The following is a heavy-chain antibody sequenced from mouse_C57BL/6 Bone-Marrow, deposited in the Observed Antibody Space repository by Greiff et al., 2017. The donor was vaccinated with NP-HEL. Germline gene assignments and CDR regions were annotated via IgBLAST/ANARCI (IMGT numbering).Heavy chain of an antibody. Sequence: VQLQESGAELVKPGASVKLSCKASGYTFTSYWMQWVKQRPGQGLEWIGEIDPSDSYTNYNQKFKGKATLTVDTSSSTAYMQLSSLTSEDSAVYYCAREAYYGSSPFYYAMDYWGEGTPVTVSS. CDR1: GYTFTSYW. J-gene: IGHJ4*01. CDR3: AREAYYGSSPFYYAMDY. CDR2: IDPSDSYT. V-gene: IGHV1-50*01. D-gene: IGHD1-1*01.